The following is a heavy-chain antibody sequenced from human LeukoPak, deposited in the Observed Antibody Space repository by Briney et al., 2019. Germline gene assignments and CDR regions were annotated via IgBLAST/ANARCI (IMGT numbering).Heavy chain of an antibody. D-gene: IGHD2-2*01. CDR2: IYTGGSP. Sequence: SETLSLTCTVSVGSISSHYWSWIRQPAGKGLEWIGRIYTGGSPNYNPSLGSRVTMSIDTSKNQFSLKLSSVTAADTAVYYCARDCTSFSCPLFDYWGQGTLVTVSS. CDR3: ARDCTSFSCPLFDY. CDR1: VGSISSHY. V-gene: IGHV4-4*07. J-gene: IGHJ4*02.